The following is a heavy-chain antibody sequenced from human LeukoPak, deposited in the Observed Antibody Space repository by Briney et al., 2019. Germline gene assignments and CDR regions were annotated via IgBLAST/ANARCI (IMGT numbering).Heavy chain of an antibody. D-gene: IGHD6-13*01. CDR3: AREGIAAAGTGRFDY. J-gene: IGHJ4*02. V-gene: IGHV3-7*01. CDR2: IQKDGSQK. Sequence: GGSLRLSCAASEFTFSNYWMSWVRQAPGKGLEWVASIQKDGSQKYYLESVKGRFTISRDNAKNSLYLQMNSLRAEDTAVYYCAREGIAAAGTGRFDYWGQGTLVTVSS. CDR1: EFTFSNYW.